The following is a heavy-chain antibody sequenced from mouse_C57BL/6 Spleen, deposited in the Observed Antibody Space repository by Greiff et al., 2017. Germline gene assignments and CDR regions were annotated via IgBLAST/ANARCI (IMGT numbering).Heavy chain of an antibody. Sequence: EVQLVESGPGLVKPSQSLSLTCSVTGYSITSGYYWNWIRQFPGNKLEWMGYISYDGSNNYNPSLKNRISITRDTSKNQFFLKLNSVTTEDTATYYCASYPYWYFDVWGTGTTVTVSS. J-gene: IGHJ1*03. CDR3: ASYPYWYFDV. CDR1: GYSITSGYY. CDR2: ISYDGSN. V-gene: IGHV3-6*01.